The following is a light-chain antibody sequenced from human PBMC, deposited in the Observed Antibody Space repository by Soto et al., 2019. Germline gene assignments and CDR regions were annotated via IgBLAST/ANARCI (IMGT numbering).Light chain of an antibody. J-gene: IGKJ5*01. CDR1: QSISSY. CDR2: DAS. V-gene: IGKV1-5*01. CDR3: QQHNSFSIT. Sequence: IQMTQSPSSVSASVGDRVTISCRASQSISSYLNWYQQKPGKAPKLLIYDASSLESGVPSRFSGSGSGTEFTLTINCLQPDDFATYYCQQHNSFSITFGQGTRLEFK.